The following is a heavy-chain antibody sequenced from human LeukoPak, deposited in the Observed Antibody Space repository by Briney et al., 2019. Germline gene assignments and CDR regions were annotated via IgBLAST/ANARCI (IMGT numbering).Heavy chain of an antibody. CDR1: GGSINSYY. V-gene: IGHV4-59*01. CDR2: IYYSGST. D-gene: IGHD3-22*01. CDR3: ARIDSSGYYRWFDP. Sequence: SETLSLTCTVSGGSINSYYWSWIRQPPGKGLEWIGYIYYSGSTNYNPSLKSRVTISVDTSKNQFSLKLSSVTAADTAVYYCARIDSSGYYRWFDPWGQGTLVTVSS. J-gene: IGHJ5*02.